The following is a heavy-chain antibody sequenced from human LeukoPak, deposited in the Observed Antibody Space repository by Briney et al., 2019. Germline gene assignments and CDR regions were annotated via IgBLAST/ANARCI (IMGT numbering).Heavy chain of an antibody. CDR3: ARQTNSWGSYYYYYYMDV. CDR1: GGSISSYY. D-gene: IGHD6-13*01. V-gene: IGHV4-4*07. Sequence: SETLSLTCTVSGGSISSYYWSWIRQPAGKGLEWIGRIYTSGSTNYNPSPKSRVTMSVDTSKNQFSLKLSSVTAADTAVYYCARQTNSWGSYYYYYYMDVWGKGTTVTVSS. CDR2: IYTSGST. J-gene: IGHJ6*03.